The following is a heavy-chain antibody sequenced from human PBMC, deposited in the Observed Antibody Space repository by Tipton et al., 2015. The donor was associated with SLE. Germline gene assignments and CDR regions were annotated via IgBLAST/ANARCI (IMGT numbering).Heavy chain of an antibody. CDR1: GGPISGYY. D-gene: IGHD5-24*01. CDR2: INHSGST. CDR3: ARKRNGMGI. Sequence: TLSLTCTVSGGPISGYYWSWIRQPPGKGLEWIGEINHSGSTNYNPSLKSRVTISVDTSKNQFSLKLSSVTAADTAVYHCARKRNGMGIWGQGTMVTVSS. J-gene: IGHJ3*02. V-gene: IGHV4-34*01.